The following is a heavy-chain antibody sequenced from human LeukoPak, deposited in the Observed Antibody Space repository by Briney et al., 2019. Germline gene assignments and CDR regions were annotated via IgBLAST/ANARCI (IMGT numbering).Heavy chain of an antibody. CDR2: ISSSGSTI. CDR3: ARDVGGYYYDSSGSFFDY. Sequence: GGSLRLSCAASGFTFSDYYISWIRQAPGKGLEWVSYISSSGSTIYYADSVKGRFTISRDNAKNSLYLQMNSLRAEDTAVYYCARDVGGYYYDSSGSFFDYWGQGTLVTVSS. V-gene: IGHV3-11*04. CDR1: GFTFSDYY. D-gene: IGHD3-22*01. J-gene: IGHJ4*02.